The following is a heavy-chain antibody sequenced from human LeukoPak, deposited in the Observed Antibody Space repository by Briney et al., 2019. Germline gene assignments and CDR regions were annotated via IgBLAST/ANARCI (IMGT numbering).Heavy chain of an antibody. CDR3: ARDGTSTDDY. CDR1: GYTFSNFG. J-gene: IGHJ4*02. Sequence: ASVRVSCKTSGYTFSNFGINWVRQAPGQGLGWMGWISGNNDNPNYGQKFQGRFTVTTDSSTSTAYMELRNLRFDDPAVYYCARDGTSTDDYWGQGTLVTVSS. CDR2: ISGNNDNP. D-gene: IGHD2-2*01. V-gene: IGHV1-18*01.